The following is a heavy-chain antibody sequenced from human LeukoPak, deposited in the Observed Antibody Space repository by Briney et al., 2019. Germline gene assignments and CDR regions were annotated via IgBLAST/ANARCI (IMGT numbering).Heavy chain of an antibody. D-gene: IGHD1-26*01. Sequence: ASVKVSCKVSGYTLTELSMHWVRQAPGKGLEWMGGFDPEDGETIYAQKFQGRVTITADESTSTAYMELSSLRSEDTAVYYCARAPGGLEGATYFDYWGQGTLVTVSS. J-gene: IGHJ4*02. CDR3: ARAPGGLEGATYFDY. CDR1: GYTLTELS. CDR2: FDPEDGET. V-gene: IGHV1-24*01.